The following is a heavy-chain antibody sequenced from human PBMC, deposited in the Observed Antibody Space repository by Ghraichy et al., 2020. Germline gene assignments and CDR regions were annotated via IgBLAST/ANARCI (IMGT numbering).Heavy chain of an antibody. D-gene: IGHD1-14*01. CDR2: IIPILGIA. CDR1: GGTFSSYA. CDR3: ARGGPAKSLTERAFDY. Sequence: SVKVSCKASGGTFSSYAISWVRQAPGQGLEWMGRIIPILGIANYAQKFQGRVTITADKSTSTAYMELSSLRSEDTAVYYCARGGPAKSLTERAFDYWGQGTLVTVSS. V-gene: IGHV1-69*04. J-gene: IGHJ4*02.